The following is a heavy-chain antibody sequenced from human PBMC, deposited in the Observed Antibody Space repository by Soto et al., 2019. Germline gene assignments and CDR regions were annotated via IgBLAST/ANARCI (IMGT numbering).Heavy chain of an antibody. V-gene: IGHV4-34*01. CDR3: ARGGISHWAYFYYMDV. CDR2: INHLGSI. D-gene: IGHD2-21*01. Sequence: PLETLSLTSVVSGGTLRDYFWSWIRQPTGMALEWIGEINHLGSINYNPSLKSRVTMSVDTSKNQFSLTLNSVTAADTATYYCARGGISHWAYFYYMDVWDRGTTVTVSS. J-gene: IGHJ6*03. CDR1: GGTLRDYF.